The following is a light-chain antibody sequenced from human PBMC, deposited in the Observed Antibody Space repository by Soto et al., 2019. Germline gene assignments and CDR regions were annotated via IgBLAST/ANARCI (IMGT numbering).Light chain of an antibody. Sequence: EIVLTQSPGTLSLSPGERATLSCRASQSVRSSFFAWYQQKPGHAPRLLIYDVSVRAPGLPDRFSGSRSGTDFTLTINRLEPEDFAVYSCKQYENSVMYTFGQGTKLEIK. V-gene: IGKV3-20*01. CDR3: KQYENSVMYT. CDR2: DVS. J-gene: IGKJ2*01. CDR1: QSVRSSF.